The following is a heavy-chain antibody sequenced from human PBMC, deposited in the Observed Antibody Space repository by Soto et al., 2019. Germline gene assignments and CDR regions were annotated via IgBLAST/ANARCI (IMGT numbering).Heavy chain of an antibody. CDR2: INPSGGRT. CDR3: ARDRDTAPLYEMDV. V-gene: IGHV1-46*01. CDR1: GYTFTNYY. D-gene: IGHD5-18*01. Sequence: ASVKVSCKASGYTFTNYYMHWVRQAPGQGLEWMGLINPSGGRTSYPQKFQGRIAMTRDTSTSTVYMELSSLRSEDTAVYYCARDRDTAPLYEMDVWGPGTTVTVSS. J-gene: IGHJ6*02.